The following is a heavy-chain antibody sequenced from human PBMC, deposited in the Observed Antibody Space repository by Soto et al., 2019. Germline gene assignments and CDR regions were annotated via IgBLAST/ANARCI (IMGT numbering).Heavy chain of an antibody. V-gene: IGHV3-33*01. CDR1: GFSFSSYG. D-gene: IGHD6-19*01. Sequence: PGGSLRLSCAASGFSFSSYGMQWVRQAPGKGLEWVAVIWYDGSNKYYADSVKGRFTISRDNSKNTLYLQMNSLRAEDTAVYYCARDRPVSSGWPYFDYWGQGTLVTVSS. CDR2: IWYDGSNK. CDR3: ARDRPVSSGWPYFDY. J-gene: IGHJ4*02.